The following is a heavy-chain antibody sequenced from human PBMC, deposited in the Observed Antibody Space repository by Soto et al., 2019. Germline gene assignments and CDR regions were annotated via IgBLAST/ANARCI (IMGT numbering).Heavy chain of an antibody. J-gene: IGHJ6*02. CDR2: ISSNGGGT. CDR1: GFTFSSYA. V-gene: IGHV3-64D*06. CDR3: VNGYCSSTSCSHVQDYYYGMDV. Sequence: HPGGSLRLSCSASGFTFSSYAMHWVRQAPGKGLEYVSAISSNGGGTYYADSVKGRFTISRDNSKNTLYLQMSSLRAEDTAVYYCVNGYCSSTSCSHVQDYYYGMDVWGQGTTVTVS. D-gene: IGHD2-2*01.